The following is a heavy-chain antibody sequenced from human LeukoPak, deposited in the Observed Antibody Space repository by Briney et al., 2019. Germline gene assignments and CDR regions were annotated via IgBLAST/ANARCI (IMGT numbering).Heavy chain of an antibody. CDR3: ARDPFNRFDAFDI. V-gene: IGHV3-30*04. CDR1: GFTFSSYA. D-gene: IGHD3-16*02. Sequence: GGSLRLSCAAPGFTFSSYAMHWVRQAPGKGLEWVAVISYDGSNKYYADSVKGRFTISRDNSKNTLYLQMNSLRAEDTAVYYCARDPFNRFDAFDIWGQGTMVTVSS. CDR2: ISYDGSNK. J-gene: IGHJ3*02.